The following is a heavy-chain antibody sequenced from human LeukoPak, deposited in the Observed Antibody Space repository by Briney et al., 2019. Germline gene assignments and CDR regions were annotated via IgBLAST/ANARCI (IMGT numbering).Heavy chain of an antibody. CDR1: GYSFTSYW. J-gene: IGHJ4*02. D-gene: IGHD3-9*01. CDR3: ARTLYFDWHYYFDY. V-gene: IGHV5-51*01. Sequence: GASLKISCKGSGYSFTSYWIGWVRPMPGKGLEWMGIIYPGDSDTRYSPSFQGQVTISADKSISTAYLQWSSLKASDTAMYYCARTLYFDWHYYFDYWGQGTLVTVSS. CDR2: IYPGDSDT.